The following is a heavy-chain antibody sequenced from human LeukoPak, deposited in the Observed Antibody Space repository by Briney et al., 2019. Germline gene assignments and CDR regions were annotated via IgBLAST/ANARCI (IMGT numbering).Heavy chain of an antibody. J-gene: IGHJ3*02. V-gene: IGHV4-4*02. CDR3: ASFRSSGSPKDAFDI. Sequence: SSGTLSLTCAVSGGSISSSNWWSWVRQPPGKGLEWIGEIYHSGSTNYNPSLKSRVTISVDKSKNQFSLKLSSVTAADTAVYYCASFRSSGSPKDAFDIWGQGTMVTVSS. CDR1: GGSISSSNW. CDR2: IYHSGST. D-gene: IGHD3-22*01.